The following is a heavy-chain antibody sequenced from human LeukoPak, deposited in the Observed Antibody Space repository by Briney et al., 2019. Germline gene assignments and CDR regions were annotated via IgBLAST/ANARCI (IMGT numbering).Heavy chain of an antibody. Sequence: GGSLRLSCAASGFTFSSYEMNWVRQAPGKGLEWVSYISSSGGTRYYADSVKGRFTTSRDNAKNSLYLQMNSLRAEDTAVYYCARDVIQPWLLFDYWGQGTLVTVSS. CDR2: ISSSGGTR. CDR3: ARDVIQPWLLFDY. J-gene: IGHJ4*02. CDR1: GFTFSSYE. D-gene: IGHD5-18*01. V-gene: IGHV3-48*03.